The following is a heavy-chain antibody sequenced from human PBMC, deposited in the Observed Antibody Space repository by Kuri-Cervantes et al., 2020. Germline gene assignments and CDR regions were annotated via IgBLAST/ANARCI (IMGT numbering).Heavy chain of an antibody. CDR3: ARIGGEPLWLFDY. D-gene: IGHD1-26*01. CDR2: IIPIFGTA. V-gene: IGHV1-69*13. CDR1: GGTFSSYA. J-gene: IGHJ4*02. Sequence: SVKVSCKASGGTFSSYAISWVRQAPGQGLEWMGGIIPIFGTANYAQKFQGRVTITADESTSTAYMELSSLRSEDTAVYYCARIGGEPLWLFDYWGQGILVTVSS.